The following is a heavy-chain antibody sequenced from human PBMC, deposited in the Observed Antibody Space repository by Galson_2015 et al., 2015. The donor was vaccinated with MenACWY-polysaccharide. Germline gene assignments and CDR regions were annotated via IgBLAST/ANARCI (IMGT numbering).Heavy chain of an antibody. D-gene: IGHD1-26*01. CDR2: ISSSGDDK. J-gene: IGHJ4*02. Sequence: SLRLSCAASGFTFSTYAMHWVRQAPGQGLEWMATISSSGDDKYYADSVKGRFTISRDNSNNTLYLEMSSLRAGDTAEYYCVKNGYTGSSYGYFDSWGQGTLGTVSS. V-gene: IGHV3-30*18. CDR1: GFTFSTYA. CDR3: VKNGYTGSSYGYFDS.